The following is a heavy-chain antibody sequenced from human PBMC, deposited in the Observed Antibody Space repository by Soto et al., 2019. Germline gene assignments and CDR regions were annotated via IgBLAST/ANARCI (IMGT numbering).Heavy chain of an antibody. CDR3: ANYDESIAAAGI. CDR1: GGSISSGGYY. V-gene: IGHV4-31*03. J-gene: IGHJ4*02. Sequence: NPSETLSLTCTVSGGSISSGGYYWSWIRQHPGKGLEWIGYIYYSGSTYYNPSLKSRVTISVDTSKNQFSLKLSSVTAADTAVYYCANYDESIAAAGIWGQGTLVTVSS. D-gene: IGHD6-13*01. CDR2: IYYSGST.